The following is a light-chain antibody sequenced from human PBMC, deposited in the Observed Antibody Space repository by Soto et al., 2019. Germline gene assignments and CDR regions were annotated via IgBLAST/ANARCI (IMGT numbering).Light chain of an antibody. CDR3: QQYNSYSWT. CDR1: QSISSW. J-gene: IGKJ3*01. V-gene: IGKV1-5*03. Sequence: DIQMTQSPSTLSASVGDRVTITCRASQSISSWLAWYQQKPGKAPKILIYKASSLESGVPSRFSGSGYGTEFTLTISRLQSDDFATYYCQQYNSYSWTFGPGTKVDIK. CDR2: KAS.